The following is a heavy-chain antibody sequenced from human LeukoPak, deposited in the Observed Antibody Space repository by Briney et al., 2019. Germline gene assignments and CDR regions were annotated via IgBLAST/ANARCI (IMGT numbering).Heavy chain of an antibody. CDR3: ARHLSRRIKDTAMYY. CDR2: IFPGDSDT. J-gene: IGHJ4*02. D-gene: IGHD5-18*01. Sequence: GESLKISCKVSGYRFTSHWIGWVRQLPGKGLECMGIIFPGDSDTRYNPSFQGQVTISADKSISTAYLQWSSLKASDTAMYYCARHLSRRIKDTAMYYWGQGTLVTVSS. CDR1: GYRFTSHW. V-gene: IGHV5-51*01.